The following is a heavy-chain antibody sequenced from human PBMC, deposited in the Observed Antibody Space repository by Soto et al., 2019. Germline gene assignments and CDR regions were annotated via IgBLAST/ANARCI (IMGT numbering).Heavy chain of an antibody. D-gene: IGHD2-2*01. V-gene: IGHV3-15*01. CDR3: AADRYCSSNTCPGAFDI. CDR2: IKRKSDGETT. J-gene: IGHJ3*02. Sequence: EVLLVESGGDSVKPGGSLRLSCAASGFTFKYVWMTWVRQAPGKGLEWVGRIKRKSDGETTRYAAPVKGRFTISRDESKATAYLEMNSLKADDTAVYYCAADRYCSSNTCPGAFDIWGQGTTVRVSA. CDR1: GFTFKYVW.